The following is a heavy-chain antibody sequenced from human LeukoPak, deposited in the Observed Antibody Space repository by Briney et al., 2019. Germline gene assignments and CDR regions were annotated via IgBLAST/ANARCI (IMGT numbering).Heavy chain of an antibody. J-gene: IGHJ4*02. Sequence: PSETLSLTCAVYGGSFSGYYWSWIRQPPGKGLEWIGEINHSGSTNYNPSLKSRVTISVDTSKNQFSLKLSSVTAADTAVYYCARGRGKNYYDSSGYPKLRPDYYFDYWGQGTLVTVSS. CDR1: GGSFSGYY. D-gene: IGHD3-22*01. CDR2: INHSGST. CDR3: ARGRGKNYYDSSGYPKLRPDYYFDY. V-gene: IGHV4-34*01.